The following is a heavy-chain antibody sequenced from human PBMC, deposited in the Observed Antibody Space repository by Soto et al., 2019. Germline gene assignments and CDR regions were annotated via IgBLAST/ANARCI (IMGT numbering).Heavy chain of an antibody. CDR1: GFTFSGSA. D-gene: IGHD1-1*01. CDR3: TRHIVWNDYYYGMDV. CDR2: IRSKANSYAT. Sequence: GGSLRLSCAASGFTFSGSAMHWVRQASGKGLEWVGRIRSKANSYATAYAASVKGRFTISRDDSKKTAYLQMNSLKTEDTAVYYCTRHIVWNDYYYGMDVWGQGTTVTVSS. J-gene: IGHJ6*02. V-gene: IGHV3-73*01.